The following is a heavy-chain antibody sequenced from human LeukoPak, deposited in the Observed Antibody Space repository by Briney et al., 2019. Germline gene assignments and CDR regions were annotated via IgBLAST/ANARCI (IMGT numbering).Heavy chain of an antibody. CDR2: IYYIGST. D-gene: IGHD6-19*01. CDR3: ARHTTRGSSGWYRVFDY. V-gene: IGHV4-59*08. J-gene: IGHJ4*02. Sequence: SETLSLTCTVSSGSINNYYWSWIRQPPGKGLEWIGYIYYIGSTYYNPSLKSRVTISVDTSKNQFSLKLTSVTAADTAVYYCARHTTRGSSGWYRVFDYWGQGTLVTVSS. CDR1: SGSINNYY.